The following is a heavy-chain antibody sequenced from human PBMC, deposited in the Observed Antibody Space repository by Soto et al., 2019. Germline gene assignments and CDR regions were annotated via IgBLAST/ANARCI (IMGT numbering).Heavy chain of an antibody. Sequence: GGSLRLSCAASGFTFSSYGMHWVRQAPGKGLEWVAVIWYDGSNKYYADSVKGRFTISRDNSKNTLYLQMNSLRAEDTAVYYCARDWRRMIVGATQAFDIWGQVTMAPVS. CDR1: GFTFSSYG. V-gene: IGHV3-33*01. CDR3: ARDWRRMIVGATQAFDI. J-gene: IGHJ3*02. CDR2: IWYDGSNK. D-gene: IGHD1-26*01.